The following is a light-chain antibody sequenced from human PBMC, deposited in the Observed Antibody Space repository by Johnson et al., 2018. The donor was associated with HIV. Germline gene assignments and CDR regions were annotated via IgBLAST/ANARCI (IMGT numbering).Light chain of an antibody. Sequence: QSVLTQPPSVSAAPGQKVTISCSGSSSNIGNNYVSWYQQLPGTAPKLLIYDNNKRPSGIPDRFSGSKSGTSATLGITGLQTGDAVEYYCGTWDSGRSAGGANYVFGTGTKVTVL. CDR3: GTWDSGRSAGGANYV. V-gene: IGLV1-51*01. J-gene: IGLJ1*01. CDR1: SSNIGNNY. CDR2: DNN.